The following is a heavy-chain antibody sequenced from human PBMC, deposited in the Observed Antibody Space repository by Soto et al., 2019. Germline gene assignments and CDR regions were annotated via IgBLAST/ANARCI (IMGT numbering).Heavy chain of an antibody. D-gene: IGHD6-13*01. CDR1: GFSLSNARMG. J-gene: IGHJ6*02. CDR2: IFSNDEK. Sequence: SGPTLVNPTETLTLTCTVSGFSLSNARMGVSWIRQPPGKALEWLAHIFSNDEKSYSTSLKSRLTISKDTSKSQVVLTMTNMDPVDTATYYCARPYSSSWYIRCMDVWGQGTTVTVSS. CDR3: ARPYSSSWYIRCMDV. V-gene: IGHV2-26*01.